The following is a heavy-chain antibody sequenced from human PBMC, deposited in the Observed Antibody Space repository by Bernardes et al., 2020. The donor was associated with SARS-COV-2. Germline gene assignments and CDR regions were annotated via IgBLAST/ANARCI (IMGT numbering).Heavy chain of an antibody. CDR1: GASISSSNYY. CDR3: AGSSCGIDCYIGGLRSWDYGMDV. D-gene: IGHD2-21*02. J-gene: IGHJ6*02. CDR2: IYSSGST. V-gene: IGHV4-39*01. Sequence: SETLSLTCTVSGASISSSNYYWGWIRQPPGKGLEWIGSIYSSGSTYYNPSLQSRLTESVDTSKSQFSLRLSYVTAADTAVYYCAGSSCGIDCYIGGLRSWDYGMDVWGQGTTVIVSS.